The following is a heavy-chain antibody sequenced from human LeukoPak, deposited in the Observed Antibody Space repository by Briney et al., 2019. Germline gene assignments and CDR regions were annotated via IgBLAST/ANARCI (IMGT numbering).Heavy chain of an antibody. J-gene: IGHJ4*02. CDR3: ARVAGGTTFDY. V-gene: IGHV3-74*01. CDR1: RFRFSSYW. CDR2: INTDGSTT. Sequence: GGSLRLSCAASRFRFSSYWMHWVRQAPGKGLVWVSRINTDGSTTSHADSVKGRFTISRDTAKNILYLQMNSLRAEDTAVYYCARVAGGTTFDYWGQGALVTVSS. D-gene: IGHD6-13*01.